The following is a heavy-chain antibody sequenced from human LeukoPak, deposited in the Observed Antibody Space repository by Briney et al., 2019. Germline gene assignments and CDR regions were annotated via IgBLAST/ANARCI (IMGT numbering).Heavy chain of an antibody. CDR3: ARSQGNILTGHFDY. Sequence: SETLSLTCAVYGGSFSAYYWSWIRQPPGKGLEWIGYIYYSGSTNYNPSLKSRVTISVDTSKNQFSLKLSSVTAADTAVYYCARSQGNILTGHFDYWGQGTLVTVSS. D-gene: IGHD3-9*01. V-gene: IGHV4-59*01. J-gene: IGHJ4*02. CDR1: GGSFSAYY. CDR2: IYYSGST.